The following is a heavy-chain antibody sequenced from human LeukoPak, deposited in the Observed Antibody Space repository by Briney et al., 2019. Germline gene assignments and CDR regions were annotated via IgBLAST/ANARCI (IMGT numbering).Heavy chain of an antibody. V-gene: IGHV2-5*01. J-gene: IGHJ6*03. Sequence: ESGPTLVKPTQTLTLTCTFSGFSLTTSGVGVGWIRQPPGKALEWLALIYWNDDKRYSPSLKSRLTITKDTSKNQVVLIVTNMDPVDTATYYCTHVLRDGCNLGYYYYYMDVWGKGTTVTVSS. CDR3: THVLRDGCNLGYYYYYMDV. D-gene: IGHD5-24*01. CDR1: GFSLTTSGVG. CDR2: IYWNDDK.